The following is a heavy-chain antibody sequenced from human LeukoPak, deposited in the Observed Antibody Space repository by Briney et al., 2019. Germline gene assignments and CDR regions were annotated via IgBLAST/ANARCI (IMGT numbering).Heavy chain of an antibody. CDR1: GFTFDDYA. Sequence: GGSLRLSCAASGFTFDDYAMHWVRQAPGKGLEWVSGISWNSGSIGYADSVKGRFTISRDNAKNSLYLQMNSLRAEDTAVYYCARDKNYWGRGTLVTVSS. CDR3: ARDKNY. V-gene: IGHV3-9*01. J-gene: IGHJ4*02. CDR2: ISWNSGSI.